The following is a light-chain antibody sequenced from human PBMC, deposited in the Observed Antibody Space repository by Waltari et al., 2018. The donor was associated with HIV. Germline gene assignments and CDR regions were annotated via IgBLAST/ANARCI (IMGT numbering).Light chain of an antibody. CDR1: QSISRNY. J-gene: IGKJ1*01. CDR3: QQYGSSPRS. Sequence: EIVLTQSPGTLSLSPGERATLSCRASQSISRNYLAWYQKPGQAPRLLIYGASSRATGIPDRFSGSGSGTDFTLTISRLEPEDFAVYYCQQYGSSPRSFGQGTKVEIK. CDR2: GAS. V-gene: IGKV3-20*01.